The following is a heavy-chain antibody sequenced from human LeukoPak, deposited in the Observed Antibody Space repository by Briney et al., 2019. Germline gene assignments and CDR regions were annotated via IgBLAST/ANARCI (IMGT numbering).Heavy chain of an antibody. CDR1: GGSFSGYY. D-gene: IGHD1-1*01. CDR3: ARLPLARTLDF. CDR2: INHSGST. V-gene: IGHV4-34*01. J-gene: IGHJ4*02. Sequence: SETLSLTCAVYGGSFSGYYWSWIRQTPGKGLEWIGEINHSGSTYYNPSLKSRVTISVDTSKNQFSLKLSSVTAADTAVYYCARLPLARTLDFWGQGTLVIVSS.